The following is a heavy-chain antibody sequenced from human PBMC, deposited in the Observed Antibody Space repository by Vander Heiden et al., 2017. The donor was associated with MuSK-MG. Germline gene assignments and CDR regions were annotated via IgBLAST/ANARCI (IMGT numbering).Heavy chain of an antibody. V-gene: IGHV4-39*01. D-gene: IGHD2-2*01. CDR2: IYYSGST. CDR3: ARHVVVPAASSLYYYYMDV. Sequence: QLQLQESGPGLVKPSETLSLTCPVSGGSISSSSYYWGRIRQPPGKGLEWIGSIYYSGSTYYNPSLKSRVTISVDTSKNQFSLKLSSVTAADTAVYYCARHVVVPAASSLYYYYMDVWGKGTTVTVSS. CDR1: GGSISSSSYY. J-gene: IGHJ6*03.